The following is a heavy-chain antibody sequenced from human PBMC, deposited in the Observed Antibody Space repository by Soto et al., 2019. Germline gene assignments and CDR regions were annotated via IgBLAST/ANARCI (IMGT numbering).Heavy chain of an antibody. V-gene: IGHV3-30*18. CDR2: ISYDGSNK. Sequence: GGSLRLSCAASGFTFSSYGMHWVRQAPGKGLEWVAVISYDGSNKYYADSVKGRFTISRDNSKNTLYLQMNSLRAEDTAVYYCAKSSAVAGTRAFDIWGQGTMVTVSS. CDR1: GFTFSSYG. D-gene: IGHD6-19*01. J-gene: IGHJ3*02. CDR3: AKSSAVAGTRAFDI.